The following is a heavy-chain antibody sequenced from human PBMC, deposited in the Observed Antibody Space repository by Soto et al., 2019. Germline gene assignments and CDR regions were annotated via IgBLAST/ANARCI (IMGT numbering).Heavy chain of an antibody. J-gene: IGHJ4*02. CDR1: GGSISSSNW. CDR3: ASRGVAGEGGPY. V-gene: IGHV4-4*02. CDR2: IYHSGST. D-gene: IGHD3-10*01. Sequence: QVQLQESGPGLVKPSGTLSLTCAVSGGSISSSNWWSWVRQPPGKGLEWIGEIYHSGSTNYNPSPKSRVPISVDKSKNQFSLKLSPVTAADTAVYYCASRGVAGEGGPYWGQGTLVTVSS.